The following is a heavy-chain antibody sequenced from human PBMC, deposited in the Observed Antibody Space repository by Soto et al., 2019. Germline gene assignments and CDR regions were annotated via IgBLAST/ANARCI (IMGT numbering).Heavy chain of an antibody. CDR1: GYTFTSYY. CDR2: INPSGGST. CDR3: ARAHIAAAGTNNWFDP. D-gene: IGHD6-13*01. J-gene: IGHJ5*02. V-gene: IGHV1-46*01. Sequence: ASVTVSCKASGYTFTSYYMHWRRQAPVQGLEWMGMINPSGGSTRYAQKFQGRVTMTRDTSTGTVYMELRSLRSEDTAVYYCARAHIAAAGTNNWFDPWGQGTLVTVSS.